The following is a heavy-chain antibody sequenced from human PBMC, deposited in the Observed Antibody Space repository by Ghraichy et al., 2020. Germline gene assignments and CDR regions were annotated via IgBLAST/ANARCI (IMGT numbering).Heavy chain of an antibody. CDR2: INQDGSSK. D-gene: IGHD3-9*01. CDR3: AIATRCVSPTGY. Sequence: GGSLRLSCAASGFTFSAYWMGWVRQAPGRGLEWVAIINQDGSSKYFVDSVKGRFTISRDNTKNSLYLQMNSLRAEDTALYYCAIATRCVSPTGYWGQGTPVTVSS. CDR1: GFTFSAYW. V-gene: IGHV3-7*01. J-gene: IGHJ4*02.